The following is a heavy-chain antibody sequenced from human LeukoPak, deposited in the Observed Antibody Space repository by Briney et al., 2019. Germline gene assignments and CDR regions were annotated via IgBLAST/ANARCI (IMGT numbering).Heavy chain of an antibody. D-gene: IGHD3-9*01. CDR3: ARNTYYDTLTGQSW. V-gene: IGHV1-18*01. J-gene: IGHJ4*02. CDR2: ISAYNGNT. Sequence: GASVKVSCKASGYTFTSYDISWVRQAPGQGLEWMGWISAYNGNTNYAQKLQGRVTMTTDTSTSTAYMELRSLRSDDTAVYYCARNTYYDTLTGQSWWGQGTLVTVSS. CDR1: GYTFTSYD.